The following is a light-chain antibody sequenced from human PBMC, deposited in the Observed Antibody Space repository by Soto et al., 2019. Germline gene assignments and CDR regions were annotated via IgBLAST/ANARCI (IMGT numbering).Light chain of an antibody. Sequence: EIVLTQSPGTLSLATGESATLSCRASQSVSSSYLAWYQQKPGQAPRLLIYGASSRATGIPDRFSGSGSGTDFTLTISRLEPEDFAVYYCQQYGSPPSLTFGGGTKVEIK. CDR2: GAS. CDR3: QQYGSPPSLT. V-gene: IGKV3-20*01. J-gene: IGKJ4*01. CDR1: QSVSSSY.